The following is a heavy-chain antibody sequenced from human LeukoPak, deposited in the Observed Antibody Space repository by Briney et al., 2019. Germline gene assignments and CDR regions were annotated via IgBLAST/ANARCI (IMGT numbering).Heavy chain of an antibody. D-gene: IGHD6-19*01. CDR1: GFTFRSYG. J-gene: IGHJ4*02. CDR3: AREGTLAEFDH. Sequence: GGSLRLSCAASGFTFRSYGMHWVRQSPGKGLVWVSRFNSDGSNTRYADSVKGRFTISRDNAKNTLYLQMNSLRAEDTAVYYCAREGTLAEFDHWRQATLVTVSS. V-gene: IGHV3-74*01. CDR2: FNSDGSNT.